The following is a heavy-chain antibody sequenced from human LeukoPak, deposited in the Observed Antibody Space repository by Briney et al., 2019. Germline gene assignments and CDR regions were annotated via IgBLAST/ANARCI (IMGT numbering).Heavy chain of an antibody. CDR3: ARGLGYCSSTSCYRGRANWFDP. CDR2: INHSGST. J-gene: IGHJ5*02. CDR1: GGSFSGYY. V-gene: IGHV4-34*01. D-gene: IGHD2-2*01. Sequence: SETLSLTCAVYGGSFSGYYWSWIRQPPGKGLEWIGEINHSGSTNYNPSLKSRVTISVDTSKNHFSLKLSSVTAADTAVYYCARGLGYCSSTSCYRGRANWFDPWGQGTLVTVSS.